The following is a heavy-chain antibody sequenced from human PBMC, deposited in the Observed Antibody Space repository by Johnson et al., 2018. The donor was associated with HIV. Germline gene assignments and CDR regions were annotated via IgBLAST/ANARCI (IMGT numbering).Heavy chain of an antibody. D-gene: IGHD4-17*01. J-gene: IGHJ3*01. CDR2: ISSGGSTI. Sequence: VAGGVTFSSYEMNWVRQAPGKGLEWVSKISSGGSTIYYADSVQGRFTISRDNSKNTLDLHMNSLRVEDTAVYYCARGYGDYSDFFDVWGQGTMVTVSS. CDR1: GVTFSSYE. V-gene: IGHV3-48*03. CDR3: ARGYGDYSDFFDV.